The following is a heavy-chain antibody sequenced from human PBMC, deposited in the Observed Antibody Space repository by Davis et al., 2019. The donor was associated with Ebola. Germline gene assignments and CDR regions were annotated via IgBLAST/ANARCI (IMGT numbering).Heavy chain of an antibody. CDR1: GVSISTHY. CDR2: ICYTGSA. Sequence: PSETLSLTCTVSGVSISTHYWSWIRQPPGKRLEWIGSICYTGSAYYNSSLNGRVTISVDTSKNQFSLKLSSVTAADTAMYYCAERGGSVWGQGTLVTVSS. CDR3: AERGGSV. J-gene: IGHJ4*02. V-gene: IGHV4-59*11. D-gene: IGHD3-16*01.